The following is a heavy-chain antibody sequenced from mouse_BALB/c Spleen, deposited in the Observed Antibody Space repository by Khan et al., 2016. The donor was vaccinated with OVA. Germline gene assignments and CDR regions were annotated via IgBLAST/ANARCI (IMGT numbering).Heavy chain of an antibody. J-gene: IGHJ3*01. D-gene: IGHD2-12*01. CDR3: TRWSYAFAY. CDR1: GYTFTSYW. CDR2: INPGSGST. Sequence: LQQPGSELVRPGASVKLSCTASGYTFTSYWMHWVKQRPGQGLEWIGEINPGSGSTNYDEKFKSKATLTVDTSSTTAYMQLSSLTSEDSSFYYCTRWSYAFAYWGQGTLVTVSA. V-gene: IGHV1S22*01.